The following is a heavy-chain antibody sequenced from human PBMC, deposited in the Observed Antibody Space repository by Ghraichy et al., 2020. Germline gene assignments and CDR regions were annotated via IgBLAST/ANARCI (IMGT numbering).Heavy chain of an antibody. CDR3: AKVGDSSGYYYGY. Sequence: GESLNISCAASGFTFSIFAMSWVRQAPGKGLEWVSAISGSGGSTYYADSVKGRFTISRDNSKNTLYLQMSSLRAEDTAVYYCAKVGDSSGYYYGYWGQGTLVTVSS. V-gene: IGHV3-23*01. CDR1: GFTFSIFA. CDR2: ISGSGGST. D-gene: IGHD3-22*01. J-gene: IGHJ4*02.